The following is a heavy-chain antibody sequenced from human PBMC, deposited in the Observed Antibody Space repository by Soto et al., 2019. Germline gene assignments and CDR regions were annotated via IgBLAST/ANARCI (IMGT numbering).Heavy chain of an antibody. CDR3: ARGSPFPHIVVVPAAPFDAFDI. J-gene: IGHJ3*02. Sequence: GASVKVSCKASGYTFTGYYMHWVRQAPGQGLEWMGWINPNSGGTNYAQKFQGWVTMTRDTSISTAYMELSRLRSDDTAVYYCARGSPFPHIVVVPAAPFDAFDIWGQGTMVTVSS. V-gene: IGHV1-2*04. CDR2: INPNSGGT. CDR1: GYTFTGYY. D-gene: IGHD2-2*01.